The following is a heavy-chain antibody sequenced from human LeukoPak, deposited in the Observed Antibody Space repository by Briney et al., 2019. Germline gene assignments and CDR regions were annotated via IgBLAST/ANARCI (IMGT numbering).Heavy chain of an antibody. CDR3: ARQTTRYSSSWYG. Sequence: SETLSLTRAVYGGSFSGYYWSWIRQPPGKGLEWIGEINHSGSTNYNPSLKSRVTISVDTSKNQFSLKLSSVTAADTAVYYCARQTTRYSSSWYGWGQGTLVTVSS. CDR2: INHSGST. D-gene: IGHD6-13*01. V-gene: IGHV4-34*01. J-gene: IGHJ4*02. CDR1: GGSFSGYY.